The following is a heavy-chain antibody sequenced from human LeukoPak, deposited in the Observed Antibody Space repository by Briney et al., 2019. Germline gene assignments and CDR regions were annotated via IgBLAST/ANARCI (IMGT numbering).Heavy chain of an antibody. CDR2: ISWDSGSI. CDR3: AKARYSSSWYDDYFDY. J-gene: IGHJ4*02. CDR1: GFTFSSYS. V-gene: IGHV3-9*01. Sequence: GGSPRLSCAASGFTFSSYSMSWVRQAPGKGLEWVSGISWDSGSIGYADSVKGRFTISRDNAKNSLYLQMNSLRAEDTALYYCAKARYSSSWYDDYFDYWGQGTLVTVSS. D-gene: IGHD6-13*01.